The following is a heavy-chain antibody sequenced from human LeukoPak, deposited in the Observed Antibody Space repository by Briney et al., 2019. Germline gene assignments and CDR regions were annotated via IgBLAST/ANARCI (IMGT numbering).Heavy chain of an antibody. V-gene: IGHV4-39*07. J-gene: IGHJ3*02. D-gene: IGHD3-22*01. CDR1: GGSVSSGSYY. CDR3: ARRQTYYYDSSGYHYRDAFDI. CDR2: INHSGST. Sequence: SETLSLTCTVSGGSVSSGSYYWSWIRQPPGKGLEWIGEINHSGSTNYNPSLKSRVTISVDTSKNQFSLKLSSVTAADTAVYYCARRQTYYYDSSGYHYRDAFDIWGQGTMVTVSS.